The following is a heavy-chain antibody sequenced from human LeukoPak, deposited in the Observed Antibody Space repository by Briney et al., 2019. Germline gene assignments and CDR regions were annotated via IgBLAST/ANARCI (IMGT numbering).Heavy chain of an antibody. V-gene: IGHV3-23*01. J-gene: IGHJ4*02. CDR3: AKWGARDYDIVVVPAPFDY. CDR1: GFTFSSYA. D-gene: IGHD2-2*01. CDR2: ISGSGGST. Sequence: GGSLRLSCAASGFTFSSYAMNWVRQAPGKGLEWVSAISGSGGSTYYADSVKGRFTISRDNSKNTLYLQMNSLRAEDTAVYYCAKWGARDYDIVVVPAPFDYWGQGTLVTVSS.